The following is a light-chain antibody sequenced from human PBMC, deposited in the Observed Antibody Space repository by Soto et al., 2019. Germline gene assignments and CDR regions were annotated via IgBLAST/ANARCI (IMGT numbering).Light chain of an antibody. V-gene: IGKV1-5*03. J-gene: IGKJ2*01. Sequence: DIQMTQSPATLSGSVGDRVTITYRASQGINIYFAWYRQKPGKAPELLIYQASILEPGVPSRFSGRGSGTESTLTISSLQPDDFATYYCQQYSRYSAFGKGTKVDIK. CDR2: QAS. CDR3: QQYSRYSA. CDR1: QGINIY.